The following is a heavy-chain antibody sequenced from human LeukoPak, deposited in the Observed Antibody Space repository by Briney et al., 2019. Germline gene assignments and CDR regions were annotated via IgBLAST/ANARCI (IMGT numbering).Heavy chain of an antibody. J-gene: IGHJ4*02. CDR2: IRYDESNK. CDR3: AIDGEAYGLIDAFYY. Sequence: PGGPLRLSCPASGFPFSSYGMHWVRQAPGKGLEWVAFIRYDESNKYYADSVNGRLTISRDRSKNTLYLQMKSPRAEHTAVYYCAIDGEAYGLIDAFYYWGEGKLVTVSS. CDR1: GFPFSSYG. V-gene: IGHV3-30*02. D-gene: IGHD3-16*01.